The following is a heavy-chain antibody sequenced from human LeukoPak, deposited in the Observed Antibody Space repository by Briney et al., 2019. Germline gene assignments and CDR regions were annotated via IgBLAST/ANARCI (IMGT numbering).Heavy chain of an antibody. V-gene: IGHV4-59*08. D-gene: IGHD3-22*01. J-gene: IGHJ6*02. CDR1: GGSISSYY. Sequence: SETLSLTCTVSGGSISSYYWSWIRQPPGKGLEWIGYIYYSGSTNYNPSLKSRVTISVDTSKNQFSLKLSSVTAADTAVYYCARHGRANYYDSSGYAYYYYGMDVRGQGTTVTVSS. CDR2: IYYSGST. CDR3: ARHGRANYYDSSGYAYYYYGMDV.